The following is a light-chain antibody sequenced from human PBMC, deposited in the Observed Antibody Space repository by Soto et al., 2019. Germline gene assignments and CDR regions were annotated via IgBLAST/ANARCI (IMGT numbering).Light chain of an antibody. CDR1: SSNIGRNA. CDR2: TND. Sequence: QSVLTQPPSASGAPGQRVTISCSGSSSNIGRNAVNWYRQLPGTAPRLLIYTNDLRPSGVPDRFSSSRSGTSASLAISGLQSDDDANFYCSTWDDSLDGPVFGGGTKLTVL. J-gene: IGLJ2*01. CDR3: STWDDSLDGPV. V-gene: IGLV1-44*01.